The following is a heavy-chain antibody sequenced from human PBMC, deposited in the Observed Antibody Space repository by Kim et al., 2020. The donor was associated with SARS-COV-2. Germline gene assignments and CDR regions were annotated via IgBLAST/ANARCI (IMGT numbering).Heavy chain of an antibody. Sequence: GGSLRLSCAASGFTFSSYDMHWVRQATGKGLEWVSAIGTAGDTYYPGSVKGRFTISRENAKNSLYLQMNSLRAGDTAVYYCARAEKGSYSGYDYYYYYGMDVWGQGTTVTVSS. CDR2: IGTAGDT. CDR3: ARAEKGSYSGYDYYYYYGMDV. J-gene: IGHJ6*02. D-gene: IGHD5-12*01. CDR1: GFTFSSYD. V-gene: IGHV3-13*01.